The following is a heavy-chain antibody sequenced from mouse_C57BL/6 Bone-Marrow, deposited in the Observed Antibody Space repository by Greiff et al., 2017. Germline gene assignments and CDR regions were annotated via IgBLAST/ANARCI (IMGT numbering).Heavy chain of an antibody. CDR1: GYTFTSYW. CDR2: IDPSDSYT. CDR3: ARDYYGSRGYFDY. V-gene: IGHV1-50*01. D-gene: IGHD1-1*01. Sequence: QVQLQQPGAELVKPGASVKLSCKASGYTFTSYWMQWVKQRPGQGLEWIGEIDPSDSYTNYNQKFKGKATLTVDTSSSTAYMQLSSLTSEDSAVYYCARDYYGSRGYFDYWGQGTTLTVSS. J-gene: IGHJ2*01.